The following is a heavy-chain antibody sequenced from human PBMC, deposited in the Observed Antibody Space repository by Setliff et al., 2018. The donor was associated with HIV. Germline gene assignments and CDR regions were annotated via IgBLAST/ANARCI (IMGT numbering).Heavy chain of an antibody. J-gene: IGHJ4*02. V-gene: IGHV3-49*04. Sequence: GGSLRLSCTASGFTFGDSAMSWVRQAPGKGLEWVGFIRSKSYSGTTEYAASVKGRFTISRDDSKSIAYLQMTSLKTEDTAVYYCTTGTRLVDWGQGALVTVSS. CDR3: TTGTRLVD. D-gene: IGHD2-21*01. CDR1: GFTFGDSA. CDR2: IRSKSYSGTT.